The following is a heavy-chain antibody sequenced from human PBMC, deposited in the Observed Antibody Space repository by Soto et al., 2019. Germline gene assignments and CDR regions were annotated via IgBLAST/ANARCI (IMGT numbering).Heavy chain of an antibody. CDR2: IIPMFPTA. D-gene: IGHD2-21*02. CDR3: ARDDATYCGGDCYRYFYYGMDV. V-gene: IGHV1-69*13. J-gene: IGHJ6*02. CDR1: GGAFSNHA. Sequence: SVKVSCKASGGAFSNHAISWVRQAPGQGLEWVGGIIPMFPTADYAQRFQGRVTITADDSTTTVYMELSGLRSEDTAMYYCARDDATYCGGDCYRYFYYGMDVWGQGTTVTVSS.